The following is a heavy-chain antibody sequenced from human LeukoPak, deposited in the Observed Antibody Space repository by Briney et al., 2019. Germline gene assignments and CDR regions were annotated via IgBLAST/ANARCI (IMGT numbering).Heavy chain of an antibody. V-gene: IGHV4-39*01. CDR3: ARRRHNFDFYDV. J-gene: IGHJ3*01. Sequence: PGXGLXWIGATFYTGRTFYSPSLKSRVSISVDTSKNQFSLDLSSATAADTAVYYCARRRHNFDFYDVWGQGTRVTVSS. D-gene: IGHD3/OR15-3a*01. CDR2: TFYTGRT.